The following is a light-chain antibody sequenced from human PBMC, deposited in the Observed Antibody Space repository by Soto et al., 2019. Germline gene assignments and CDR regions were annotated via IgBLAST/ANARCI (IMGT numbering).Light chain of an antibody. CDR2: VTN. V-gene: IGLV1-44*01. J-gene: IGLJ1*01. Sequence: QSALTQPPSASGTPWQRVTISCSGSSSNIGENTVSWYQQLPGTAPKLLIQVTNRRPSGVPDRFSGSKSGTSASLAISGLQSEDEAAYYCAAWDDSLNGHVFGTGTKVTVL. CDR1: SSNIGENT. CDR3: AAWDDSLNGHV.